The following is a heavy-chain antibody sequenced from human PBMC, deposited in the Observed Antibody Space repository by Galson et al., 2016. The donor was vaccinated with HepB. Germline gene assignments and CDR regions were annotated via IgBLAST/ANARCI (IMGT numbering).Heavy chain of an antibody. J-gene: IGHJ4*02. Sequence: SLRLSCATSGFIFNDYAMHWVRQTPGKGLEWVSGIGWNSGHVGYAASVKGRFTISRDNAGSSLSLQMNSLRPEDTAVYYCTKADTGGYGSGSIDYWGQGTLVTVSS. D-gene: IGHD3-10*01. CDR2: IGWNSGHV. CDR1: GFIFNDYA. CDR3: TKADTGGYGSGSIDY. V-gene: IGHV3-9*01.